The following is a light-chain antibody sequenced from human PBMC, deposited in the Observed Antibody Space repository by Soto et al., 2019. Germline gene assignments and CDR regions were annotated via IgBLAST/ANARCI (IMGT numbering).Light chain of an antibody. CDR3: QHYNSYSEA. V-gene: IGKV1-5*03. Sequence: DIPMTQSPSTLSGSVGDRVTITCRASQTISSWLAWYQQKPGKAPKLLIYKASTLKSKVPSRFSGSGSGTEFTLTISSLQPDDFATYYCQHYNSYSEAFGQGTKVELK. CDR2: KAS. J-gene: IGKJ1*01. CDR1: QTISSW.